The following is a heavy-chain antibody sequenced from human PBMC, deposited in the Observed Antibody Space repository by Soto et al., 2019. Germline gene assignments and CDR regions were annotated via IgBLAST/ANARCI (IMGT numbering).Heavy chain of an antibody. Sequence: QVQLVQSGAEVKKPGSSVKVSCKASGGTFSSYTISWVRQAPGQGLEWMGRIIPILGIANYAQQFQGRVPIAADKSTSTGYIGVSGWRSEPTAGYYCGRGDDYGSGGGLGGGWVQASLVTVSS. J-gene: IGHJ4*02. CDR2: IIPILGIA. V-gene: IGHV1-69*02. CDR1: GGTFSSYT. CDR3: GRGDDYGSGGGLGGG. D-gene: IGHD3-10*01.